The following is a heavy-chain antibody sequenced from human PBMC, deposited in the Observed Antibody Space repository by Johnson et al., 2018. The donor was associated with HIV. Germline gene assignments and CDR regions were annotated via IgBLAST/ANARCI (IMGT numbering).Heavy chain of an antibody. D-gene: IGHD5-24*01. CDR1: GFTFSSYA. Sequence: QVQLVESGGGVVQPGRSLRLSCAASGFTFSSYAMHWVRQAPGKGLEWVAVIWYDGSNKYYADSVKGRFTISRDNSKNTLYLQMNSLRAEDTAVYYCARDGRDGYNYRWLWGAFDIWGQGTMVTVSS. V-gene: IGHV3-33*08. CDR2: IWYDGSNK. J-gene: IGHJ3*02. CDR3: ARDGRDGYNYRWLWGAFDI.